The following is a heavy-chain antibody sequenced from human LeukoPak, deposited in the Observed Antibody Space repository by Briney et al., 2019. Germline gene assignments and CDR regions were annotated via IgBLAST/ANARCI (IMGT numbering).Heavy chain of an antibody. CDR2: INHSGST. Sequence: SETLSLTCAVYGGSFSGYYWSWIRQPPGKGLEWIGEINHSGSTNYNPSLKSRVTISVDTSKNQFSLKLSSVTAADTATYYCAMSVGGYYGMDVWGQGTAVTVSS. J-gene: IGHJ6*02. CDR3: AMSVGGYYGMDV. D-gene: IGHD1-26*01. CDR1: GGSFSGYY. V-gene: IGHV4-34*01.